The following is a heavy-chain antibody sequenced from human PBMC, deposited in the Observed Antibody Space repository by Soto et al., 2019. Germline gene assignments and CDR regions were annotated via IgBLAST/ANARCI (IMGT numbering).Heavy chain of an antibody. CDR2: IYYSGST. D-gene: IGHD6-25*01. J-gene: IGHJ6*02. CDR1: GGSISSVGHY. V-gene: IGHV4-31*03. Sequence: PSETLSLPCSVSGGSISSVGHYWTWIRQQPGKGLEWIGYIYYSGSTEYNPSLKSRVNISVDRYKNQLSLNLSSLTAADTAIYYCARESGGYDSATRYGLDVWGQGTTVTVYS. CDR3: ARESGGYDSATRYGLDV.